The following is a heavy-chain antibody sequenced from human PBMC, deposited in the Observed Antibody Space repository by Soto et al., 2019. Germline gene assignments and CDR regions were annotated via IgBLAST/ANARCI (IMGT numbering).Heavy chain of an antibody. D-gene: IGHD3-3*01. CDR3: ARFNLYYDFWSGYYGWFGP. J-gene: IGHJ5*02. CDR1: GGSISSGDYY. CDR2: IYYSGST. Sequence: SETLSLTCTVSGGSISSGDYYWSWIRQPPGKGLEWIGYIYYSGSTYYNPSLKSRGTISVDTSKNQFSLKLSSVTAADTAVYYCARFNLYYDFWSGYYGWFGPWGQGTLVTVSS. V-gene: IGHV4-30-4*01.